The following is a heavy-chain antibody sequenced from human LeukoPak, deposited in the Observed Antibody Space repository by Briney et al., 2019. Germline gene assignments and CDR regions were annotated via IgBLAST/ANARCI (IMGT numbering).Heavy chain of an antibody. CDR3: ARGTYYYDSSGYYYGL. Sequence: GASLKVSCKASGYTFTDYYMHWVRQAPGQGLEWMGWINANRGGANYAQRFQGRVTMTRDTSITTAYMELSRLKSDDTAVYYCARGTYYYDSSGYYYGLWGRGTLVTVSS. V-gene: IGHV1-2*02. CDR2: INANRGGA. CDR1: GYTFTDYY. D-gene: IGHD3-22*01. J-gene: IGHJ2*01.